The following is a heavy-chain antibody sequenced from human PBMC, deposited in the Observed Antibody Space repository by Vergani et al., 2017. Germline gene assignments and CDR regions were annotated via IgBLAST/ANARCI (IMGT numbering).Heavy chain of an antibody. D-gene: IGHD6-19*01. Sequence: EVQLLESGGGLVQPGGSLRLSCAASGFTFSSYAMSWVRQAPGKGLEWVSAISGSGGSTYYADSVKGRFTISRDNSKNTLYLQMNRLRAEDTAVYYCAAANSVAGHYYFDYWGQGTLVTVSS. CDR1: GFTFSSYA. V-gene: IGHV3-23*01. J-gene: IGHJ4*02. CDR3: AAANSVAGHYYFDY. CDR2: ISGSGGST.